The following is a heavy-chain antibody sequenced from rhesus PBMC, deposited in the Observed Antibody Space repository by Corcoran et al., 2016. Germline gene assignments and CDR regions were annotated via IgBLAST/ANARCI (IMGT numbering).Heavy chain of an antibody. D-gene: IGHD1-44*01. V-gene: IGHV4-122*02. J-gene: IGHJ4*01. CDR1: GGSISSSYYY. CDR3: ARRRGWELLDY. CDR2: ISYSGST. Sequence: QVQLQESGPGLVKPSETLSLTCAVSGGSISSSYYYWSWIRQAPGKGLEWIGYISYSGSTSYNPSLKSRVTISRDTSKNQFSLKLSSVTAADTAVYYCARRRGWELLDYWGQGVLVTVSS.